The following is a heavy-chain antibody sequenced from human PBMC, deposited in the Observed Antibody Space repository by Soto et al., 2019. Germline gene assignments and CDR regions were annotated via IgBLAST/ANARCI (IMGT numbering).Heavy chain of an antibody. CDR1: GDTFNFYS. J-gene: IGHJ4*02. V-gene: IGHV1-69*02. CDR2: VNPIVSMS. Sequence: QVQLVQSGAEVKRPGSSVKVSCKASGDTFNFYSINWVRQAPGLGLEWMGRVNPIVSMSNYAQKFQGRVTMTADKSTSTSYMEPSSLRSEHTAIYYCAGSYGSGYRAFDYWGQGALVTVSS. D-gene: IGHD3-10*01. CDR3: AGSYGSGYRAFDY.